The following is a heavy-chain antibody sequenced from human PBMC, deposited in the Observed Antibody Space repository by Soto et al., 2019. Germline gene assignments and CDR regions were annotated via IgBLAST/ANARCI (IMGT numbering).Heavy chain of an antibody. CDR3: ARDGYSSSWDYYYGMDV. Sequence: QVQLQESGPGLVKPSQTLSLTCTVSGGSISSGGYYWSWIRQHPGKGLEWIGYIYYSGGTYYNPSLKSRVTISVDTSKNQFSLKLSSVTAADTAVYYCARDGYSSSWDYYYGMDVWGQGTTVTVSS. CDR2: IYYSGGT. J-gene: IGHJ6*02. CDR1: GGSISSGGYY. D-gene: IGHD6-13*01. V-gene: IGHV4-31*03.